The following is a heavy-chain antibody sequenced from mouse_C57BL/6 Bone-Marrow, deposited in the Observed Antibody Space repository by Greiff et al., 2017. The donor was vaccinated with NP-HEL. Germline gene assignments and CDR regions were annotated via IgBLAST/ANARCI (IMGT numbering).Heavy chain of an antibody. CDR1: GFTFSSYG. J-gene: IGHJ2*01. CDR2: ISSGGSYT. D-gene: IGHD1-1*02. V-gene: IGHV5-6*01. Sequence: EVMLVESGGDLVKPGGSLKLSCAASGFTFSSYGMSWVRQTPDKRLEWVATISSGGSYTYYPDSVKGRFTISRDNAKNTLYLQMSSLKSEDTAMYYCASPVGFDYWGQGTTLTVSS. CDR3: ASPVGFDY.